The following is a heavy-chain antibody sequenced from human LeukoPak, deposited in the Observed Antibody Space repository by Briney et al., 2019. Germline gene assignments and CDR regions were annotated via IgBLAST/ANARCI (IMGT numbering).Heavy chain of an antibody. Sequence: GRSLRLSCAASGFTFSSYAMHWVRQAPGKGLEWVAVISYDGSNKYYADSVKGRFTISRDNSKNTLYLQMNSLRAEDTAVYYCARVGLQQLVFDYWGQGTLVTVFS. CDR1: GFTFSSYA. J-gene: IGHJ4*02. D-gene: IGHD6-13*01. CDR2: ISYDGSNK. V-gene: IGHV3-30*04. CDR3: ARVGLQQLVFDY.